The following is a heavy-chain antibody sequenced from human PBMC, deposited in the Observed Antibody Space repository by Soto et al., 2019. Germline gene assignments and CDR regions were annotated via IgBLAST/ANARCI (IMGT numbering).Heavy chain of an antibody. CDR1: GGSFSGYY. V-gene: IGHV4-34*01. D-gene: IGHD2-15*01. CDR2: INHSGST. J-gene: IGHJ6*02. CDR3: ARSQPIVVVVAATPAFHYYGMDV. Sequence: LSLTCAVYGGSFSGYYWSWIRQPPGKGLEWIGEINHSGSTNYNPSLKSRVTISVDTSKNQFSLKLSSVTAADTAVYYCARSQPIVVVVAATPAFHYYGMDVWGQGTTVTVS.